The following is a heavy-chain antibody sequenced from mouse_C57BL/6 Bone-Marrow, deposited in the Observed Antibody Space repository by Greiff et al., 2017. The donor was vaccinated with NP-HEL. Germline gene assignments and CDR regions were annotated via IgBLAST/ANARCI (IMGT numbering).Heavy chain of an antibody. CDR1: GYTFTSYW. CDR3: ARHSNPYYYAMDY. CDR2: IYPGSGST. D-gene: IGHD2-5*01. V-gene: IGHV1-55*01. J-gene: IGHJ4*01. Sequence: QVQLQQPGAELVKPGASVKMSCKASGYTFTSYWITWVKQRPGQGLAWIGDIYPGSGSTNYTEKFKSKATLTVDTSSSTAYMQLSSLTSEDSAVYYCARHSNPYYYAMDYWGQGTSVTVSS.